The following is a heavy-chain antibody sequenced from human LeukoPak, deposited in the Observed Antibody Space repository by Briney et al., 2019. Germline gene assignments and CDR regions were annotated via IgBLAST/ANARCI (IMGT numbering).Heavy chain of an antibody. CDR2: IYSSGST. Sequence: SETLSLTCTVSGRSISGYYWSWIRQPPGKGLEWIGYIYSSGSTNYNPSLKSRVTISIDTSKTQFSLKLSSVTAADTAVYYCAREGTTVTHFDYWGQGTLVTVSS. D-gene: IGHD4-11*01. CDR3: AREGTTVTHFDY. V-gene: IGHV4-59*01. J-gene: IGHJ4*02. CDR1: GRSISGYY.